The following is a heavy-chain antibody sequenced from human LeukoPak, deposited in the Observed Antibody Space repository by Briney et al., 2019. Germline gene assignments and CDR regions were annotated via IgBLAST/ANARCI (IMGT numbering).Heavy chain of an antibody. Sequence: ASVKVSCKTSGYTFTSYGISWVRQATGQGLEWMGWKNPNSGNTGYAQKFQGRVTMTRNTSISTAYMELSSLRSEDTAVYYCARGNVGLYYFDYWGQGTLVTVSS. J-gene: IGHJ4*02. CDR1: GYTFTSYG. D-gene: IGHD4/OR15-4a*01. CDR3: ARGNVGLYYFDY. CDR2: KNPNSGNT. V-gene: IGHV1-8*02.